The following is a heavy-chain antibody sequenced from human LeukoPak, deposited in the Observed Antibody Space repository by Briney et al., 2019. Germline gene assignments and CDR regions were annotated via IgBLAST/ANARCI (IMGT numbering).Heavy chain of an antibody. Sequence: SETLSLTCAVYGGSFSGYYWSWIRQPPGKGLEWIGEINHSGNTNYNPSLKSRVTISVDTSKNQFSLKLSSVTAADTAVYYCARGWRGTSFSQFDPWGQGTLVTVSS. CDR3: ARGWRGTSFSQFDP. CDR2: INHSGNT. CDR1: GGSFSGYY. V-gene: IGHV4-34*01. D-gene: IGHD3-3*02. J-gene: IGHJ5*02.